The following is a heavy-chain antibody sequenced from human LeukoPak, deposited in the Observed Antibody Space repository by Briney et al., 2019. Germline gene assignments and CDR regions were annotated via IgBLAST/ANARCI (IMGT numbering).Heavy chain of an antibody. Sequence: WGSLRLSCAASGFTFGRYSMNWVRQAPGKGLEWVSCISSSSTYIYYADSVKGRFTISRDNAKNSLYLQMHSLRAEDTAVYYCASLHDIVVIPDATIDYWGQGTLVTVSS. CDR1: GFTFGRYS. D-gene: IGHD2-2*01. J-gene: IGHJ4*02. CDR3: ASLHDIVVIPDATIDY. V-gene: IGHV3-21*01. CDR2: ISSSSTYI.